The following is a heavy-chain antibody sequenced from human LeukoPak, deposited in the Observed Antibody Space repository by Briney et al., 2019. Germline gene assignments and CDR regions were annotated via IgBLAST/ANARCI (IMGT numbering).Heavy chain of an antibody. CDR1: GFSITTND. CDR2: IYISGIT. CDR3: AKRSPPY. V-gene: IGHV3-66*04. Sequence: GGSLRLSCTASGFSITTNDMDWVRQAPGKGPEWVALIYISGITKYADSVQGRFTISRDNSKSTLYLQMNSLRAEDTAVYYCAKRSPPYWGQGTLVTVSS. J-gene: IGHJ4*02.